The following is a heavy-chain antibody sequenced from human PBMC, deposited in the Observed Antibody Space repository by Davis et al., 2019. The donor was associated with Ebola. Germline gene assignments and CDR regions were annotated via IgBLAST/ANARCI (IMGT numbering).Heavy chain of an antibody. D-gene: IGHD4-17*01. CDR1: GGSISSGGYS. J-gene: IGHJ5*02. Sequence: SETLSLTCTVSGGSISSGGYSRDWIRQHPGKGLEWIGYIYYSGITYYNPSLRSRVTISVDTSKNQFSLKLSSVTAADTAVYYCARETTTVTTGWFDPWGQGTLVTVSS. CDR3: ARETTTVTTGWFDP. V-gene: IGHV4-31*03. CDR2: IYYSGIT.